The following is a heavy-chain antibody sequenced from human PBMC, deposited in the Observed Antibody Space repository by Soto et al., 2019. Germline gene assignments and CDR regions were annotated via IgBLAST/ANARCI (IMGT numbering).Heavy chain of an antibody. Sequence: QLQLVQSGAEAKKPGASVKVSCKASGYTFPTSTISWLRQAPGKGLEWMGWIKAYSGNTNYAQKLKGRVTMTTETSTSTAYMELRSLTTDDTAIYVCAIANCGDDGYWGLGTLVTVSS. CDR2: IKAYSGNT. CDR3: AIANCGDDGY. V-gene: IGHV1-18*01. CDR1: GYTFPTST. D-gene: IGHD1-1*01. J-gene: IGHJ4*02.